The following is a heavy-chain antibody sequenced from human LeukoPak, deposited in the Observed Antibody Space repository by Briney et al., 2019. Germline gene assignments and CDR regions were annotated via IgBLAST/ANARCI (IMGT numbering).Heavy chain of an antibody. CDR3: AKVKGRGYNWNYYFDY. J-gene: IGHJ4*02. CDR1: GFTFSSYA. CDR2: ISGSGGST. D-gene: IGHD1-7*01. V-gene: IGHV3-23*01. Sequence: GGSLRLSCAASGFTFSSYAMSWVRQAPGKGLEWVSAISGSGGSTYYADSVKGRFTISRDNSKNTLYLQMNSLRAEDTAVYYCAKVKGRGYNWNYYFDYWGQGTLVTISS.